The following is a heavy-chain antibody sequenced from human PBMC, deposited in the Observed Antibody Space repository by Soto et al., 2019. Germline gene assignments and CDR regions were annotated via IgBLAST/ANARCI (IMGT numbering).Heavy chain of an antibody. J-gene: IGHJ4*02. CDR1: GFTFNSYW. D-gene: IGHD2-15*01. V-gene: IGHV3-74*01. CDR3: ARGSSGAFYLDS. Sequence: EVQLVESGGSLVQPGGSLRLSCAASGFTFNSYWIHWVRQAPGEGLVWVSRINGDGSTTNYADSVKGRFASSRDNAKNTLYLQMNSLRAEDTAVYYCARGSSGAFYLDSWGQGTLVTVSS. CDR2: INGDGSTT.